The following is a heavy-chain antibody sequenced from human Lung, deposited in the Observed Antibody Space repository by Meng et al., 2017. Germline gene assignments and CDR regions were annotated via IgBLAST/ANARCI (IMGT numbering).Heavy chain of an antibody. D-gene: IGHD6-6*01. J-gene: IGHJ4*02. CDR1: GGTLSSYA. Sequence: HVELVQPGAGVKKPGSSVKVACKALGGTLSSYAISWVRQAPGQGLEWMGGIIPIFGTANYAQKFQCRVTITADESTSTAYMELSSLRSEDTAVYYCARKGYSSSSGNDYWGQGTLVTVSS. V-gene: IGHV1-69*01. CDR2: IIPIFGTA. CDR3: ARKGYSSSSGNDY.